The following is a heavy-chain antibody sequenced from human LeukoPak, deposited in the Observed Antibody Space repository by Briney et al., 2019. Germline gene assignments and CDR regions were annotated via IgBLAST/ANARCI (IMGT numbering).Heavy chain of an antibody. Sequence: GGSLRLSCAASGSTFSSYAMHWVRQAPGKGLEWVAVISYDGSNKYYADSVKGRFTISRDNSKNTLYLQMNSLRAEDTAVYYCASEIPPYYYYGMDVWGQGTTVTVSS. J-gene: IGHJ6*02. V-gene: IGHV3-30-3*01. CDR3: ASEIPPYYYYGMDV. CDR1: GSTFSSYA. CDR2: ISYDGSNK.